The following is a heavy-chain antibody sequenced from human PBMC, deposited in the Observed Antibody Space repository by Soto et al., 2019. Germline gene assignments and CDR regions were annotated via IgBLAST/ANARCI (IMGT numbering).Heavy chain of an antibody. D-gene: IGHD4-17*01. Sequence: SETLSLTCTVSGGSSSSFYCSWIRQPPGKGLEWIGYIYYSGSTNYNPSLKSRVTISVDTSKNQLSLKLSSVTAADTAVYYCARDGDYGLDYWGQGTLVTVSS. CDR1: GGSSSSFY. J-gene: IGHJ4*02. V-gene: IGHV4-59*01. CDR2: IYYSGST. CDR3: ARDGDYGLDY.